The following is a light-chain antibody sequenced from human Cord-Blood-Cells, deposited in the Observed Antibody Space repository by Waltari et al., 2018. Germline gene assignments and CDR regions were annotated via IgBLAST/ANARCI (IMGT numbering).Light chain of an antibody. CDR3: CSYAGSSTVV. Sequence: QSALTPPASVSGSPGQSITISCTGTSSDVGSYNLVSWYQQHPGKAPKLMIYEVSKRPSGVSNRVSGSKSGNTASLTISGLQAEDEADYYCCSYAGSSTVVFGGETKLTVL. J-gene: IGLJ2*01. CDR1: SSDVGSYNL. CDR2: EVS. V-gene: IGLV2-23*02.